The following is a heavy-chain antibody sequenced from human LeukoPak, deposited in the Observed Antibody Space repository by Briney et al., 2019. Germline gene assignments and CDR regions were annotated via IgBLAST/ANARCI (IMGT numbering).Heavy chain of an antibody. J-gene: IGHJ4*02. Sequence: SETLSLTCTVSGGSISSYYWSWIRQPPGKGLEWIGYIYYSGSTNYNPSLKSRVTISVDTSKNQFSLKLSSVTAADTAVYYCARALKAPYYYGSGSYYNQYYFDYWGQGTLVTVSS. CDR2: IYYSGST. D-gene: IGHD3-10*01. CDR3: ARALKAPYYYGSGSYYNQYYFDY. V-gene: IGHV4-59*12. CDR1: GGSISSYY.